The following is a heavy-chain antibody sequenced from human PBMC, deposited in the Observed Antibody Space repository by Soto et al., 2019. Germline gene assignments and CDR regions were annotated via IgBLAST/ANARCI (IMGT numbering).Heavy chain of an antibody. V-gene: IGHV3-21*01. J-gene: IGHJ4*02. CDR1: GFTFTRYS. CDR2: ISSTTNYI. Sequence: GGSLRLSCAASGFTFTRYSMNWVRQAPGKGLEWVSSISSTTNYIYYADSMKGRFTVSRDNAKNSVYLDMNSLSAEDTAVYYCARESEDLTSNFDYWGQGTLVSVSS. CDR3: ARESEDLTSNFDY.